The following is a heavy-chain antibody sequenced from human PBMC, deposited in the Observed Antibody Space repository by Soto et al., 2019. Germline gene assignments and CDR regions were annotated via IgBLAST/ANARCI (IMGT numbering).Heavy chain of an antibody. CDR3: ARAASPQNWFDP. CDR2: IYYSGST. Sequence: SETLSLTCTVSGGSISSGGYYWSWIRQHPGKGLEWIGYIYYSGSTYYNPSLKSRVTISVDTSKNQFSLKLSSVTAADTAVYYCARAASPQNWFDPWGQGTLVTVSS. CDR1: GGSISSGGYY. J-gene: IGHJ5*02. V-gene: IGHV4-31*03.